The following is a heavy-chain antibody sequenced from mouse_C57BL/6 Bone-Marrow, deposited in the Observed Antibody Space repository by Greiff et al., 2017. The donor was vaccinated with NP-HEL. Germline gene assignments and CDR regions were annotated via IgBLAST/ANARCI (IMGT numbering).Heavy chain of an antibody. CDR1: GYSFTGYF. V-gene: IGHV1-20*01. J-gene: IGHJ2*01. Sequence: VQLKESGPELVKPGDSVKISCKASGYSFTGYFMNWVMQSHGKSLEWIGRINPYNGDTFYNQKFKGKATLTVDKSSSTAHMELRSLTSEDSAVYYCARRGSNFDYWGQGTTLTVSS. CDR3: ARRGSNFDY. CDR2: INPYNGDT. D-gene: IGHD1-1*01.